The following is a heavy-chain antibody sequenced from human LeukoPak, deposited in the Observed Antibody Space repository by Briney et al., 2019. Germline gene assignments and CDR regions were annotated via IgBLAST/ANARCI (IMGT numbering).Heavy chain of an antibody. CDR3: ARDRLGYCSGGSCYSGGSYWFDP. CDR2: IIPIFGTA. D-gene: IGHD2-15*01. CDR1: GGTFSGYA. V-gene: IGHV1-69*06. J-gene: IGHJ5*02. Sequence: SVKVSCKASGGTFSGYAISWVRQAPGQGLEWMGGIIPIFGTANYAQKFQGRVTITADKSTSTAYMELSSLRSEDTAVYYCARDRLGYCSGGSCYSGGSYWFDPWGQGTLVTVSS.